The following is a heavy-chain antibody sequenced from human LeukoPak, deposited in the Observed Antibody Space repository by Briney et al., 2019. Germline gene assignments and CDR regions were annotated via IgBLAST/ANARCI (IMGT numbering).Heavy chain of an antibody. D-gene: IGHD6-19*01. CDR2: IWYDGSNK. V-gene: IGHV3-33*06. Sequence: PGGSLRLSCAASGFTFSSYGMHWVRQAPGKGLEWVAVIWYDGSNKYYADSVKGRFTISRDNSKNTLYLQMNSLRAEDTAVYYCAKGEQWLVFVTWFDPWGQGTLVTVSS. CDR1: GFTFSSYG. CDR3: AKGEQWLVFVTWFDP. J-gene: IGHJ5*02.